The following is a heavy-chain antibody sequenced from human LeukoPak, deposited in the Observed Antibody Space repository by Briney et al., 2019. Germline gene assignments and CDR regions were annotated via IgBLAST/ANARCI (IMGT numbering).Heavy chain of an antibody. D-gene: IGHD6-19*01. CDR2: IYTSGST. V-gene: IGHV4-4*07. Sequence: PSETLSLTCSVSGGSINSYYWSWIRQPAGKGLEWLGRIYTSGSTNYNPSLKSRVTISVDTSKNQFSLKLSSVTAADTAVYYCARVSWLGRYFDYWGQGTLVTVSS. CDR3: ARVSWLGRYFDY. CDR1: GGSINSYY. J-gene: IGHJ4*02.